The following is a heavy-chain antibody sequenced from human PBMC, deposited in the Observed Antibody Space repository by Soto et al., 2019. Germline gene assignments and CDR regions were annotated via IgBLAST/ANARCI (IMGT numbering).Heavy chain of an antibody. J-gene: IGHJ6*02. CDR3: ARSQGSSTSLEIYYYYYYGMDV. CDR1: GGTFGSYA. Sequence: QVQLVQSGAEVKKPGSSVKVSCKASGGTFGSYAISWVRQAPGQGLEWMGGIIPIPGTANYAQKFQGRVTSAAVESTSTAYVELSSLRSEDTAVYYCARSQGSSTSLEIYYYYYYGMDVWGQGTTVTVSS. D-gene: IGHD2-2*01. CDR2: IIPIPGTA. V-gene: IGHV1-69*01.